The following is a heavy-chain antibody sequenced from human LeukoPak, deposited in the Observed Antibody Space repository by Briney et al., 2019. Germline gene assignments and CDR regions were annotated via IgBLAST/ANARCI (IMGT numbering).Heavy chain of an antibody. CDR2: IYPGDSDT. CDR1: GYSFTSYW. D-gene: IGHD4-17*01. V-gene: IGHV5-51*01. J-gene: IGHJ5*02. CDR3: ARRGDYGDYWFDP. Sequence: GESLKISCKGSGYSFTSYWIGWVRQMPGKGLEWMGIIYPGDSDTRYSPPFQGQVTILVDKSINTAYLQWSNLKASDTAMYYCARRGDYGDYWFDPWGQGTLVTVSS.